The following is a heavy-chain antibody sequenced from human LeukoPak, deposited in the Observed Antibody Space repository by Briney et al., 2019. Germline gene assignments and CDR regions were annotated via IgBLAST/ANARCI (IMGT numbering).Heavy chain of an antibody. D-gene: IGHD5-12*01. Sequence: GGSLRLSCAASGFTSSNYAMNWFRQAPGKGLEWVSVLIGSSGSTDYADSVKGRFTISRDNSKNTVFLQMNSLRAEDTAIYYCAKGAYDYIEIGYFDSWGQGTLVTVSS. J-gene: IGHJ4*02. CDR3: AKGAYDYIEIGYFDS. V-gene: IGHV3-23*01. CDR1: GFTSSNYA. CDR2: LIGSSGST.